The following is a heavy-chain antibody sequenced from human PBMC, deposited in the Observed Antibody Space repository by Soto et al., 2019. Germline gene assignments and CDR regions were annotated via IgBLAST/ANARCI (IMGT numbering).Heavy chain of an antibody. CDR2: INSDGSST. D-gene: IGHD6-13*01. CDR1: GFTFSSYW. Sequence: PGGSLRLSCAASGFTFSSYWMHWVRQAPGKGLVWVSRINSDGSSTSYADSVKGRFTISRDNAKNTLYLQMNSLRAEDTAVHYCARDAGAAAGLRGGYYYYGMDVWGQGTTVTVSS. J-gene: IGHJ6*02. V-gene: IGHV3-74*01. CDR3: ARDAGAAAGLRGGYYYYGMDV.